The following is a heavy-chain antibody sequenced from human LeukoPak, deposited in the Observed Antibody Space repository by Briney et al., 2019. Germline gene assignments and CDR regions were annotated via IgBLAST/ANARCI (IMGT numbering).Heavy chain of an antibody. D-gene: IGHD4-23*01. Sequence: SETLSPTCTVSGGSITSSIYFWGWIRQPPGKGLEWIGSIYYSGSTYYNPSLKSRVTISVDTSKNQFSLKLTSVTAADTALYYCARRDDHGGYIDYWGQGTLVTVSS. CDR3: ARRDDHGGYIDY. CDR2: IYYSGST. CDR1: GGSITSSIYF. V-gene: IGHV4-39*01. J-gene: IGHJ4*02.